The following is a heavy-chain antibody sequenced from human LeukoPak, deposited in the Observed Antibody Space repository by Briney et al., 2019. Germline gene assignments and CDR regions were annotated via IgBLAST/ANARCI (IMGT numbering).Heavy chain of an antibody. D-gene: IGHD3-22*01. J-gene: IGHJ4*02. Sequence: GGSLRLSCAASGFTFTNAWMNWVRQAPGKGLEWVSAISGSGSSTYYADSVKGRFTISRDNSKNTLYLQMNSLRAEDTAVYYCAKPPNYYDSSGYYNWGQGTLVTVSS. CDR1: GFTFTNAW. V-gene: IGHV3-23*01. CDR2: ISGSGSST. CDR3: AKPPNYYDSSGYYN.